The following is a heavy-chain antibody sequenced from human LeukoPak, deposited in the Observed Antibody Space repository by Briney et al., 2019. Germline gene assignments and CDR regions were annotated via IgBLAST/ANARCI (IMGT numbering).Heavy chain of an antibody. V-gene: IGHV4-34*01. Sequence: SETLSLTXAVYGGSFRGYYWSWIRQPPGKGLEWIGEINHSGSTNYNPSLKSRVTISVDTSKNQFSLKLSSVTAADTAVYYCARGFYYDFWSGYYQYNWFDPWGQGTLVTVSS. CDR2: INHSGST. D-gene: IGHD3-3*01. CDR1: GGSFRGYY. CDR3: ARGFYYDFWSGYYQYNWFDP. J-gene: IGHJ5*02.